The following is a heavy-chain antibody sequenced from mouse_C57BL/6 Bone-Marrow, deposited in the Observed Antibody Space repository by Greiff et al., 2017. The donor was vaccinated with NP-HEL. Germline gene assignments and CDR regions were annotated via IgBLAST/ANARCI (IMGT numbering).Heavy chain of an antibody. CDR2: IDPEDGET. J-gene: IGHJ1*03. Sequence: EVMLVESGAELVKPGASVKLSRTASGFNIKDYYMHWVKQRTEQGLEWIGRIDPEDGETKYAPKFQGKATITADTSSNTAYLQLSSLTSEDTAVYYCARSYGSSSWYFDVWGTGTTVTVSS. CDR1: GFNIKDYY. D-gene: IGHD1-1*01. V-gene: IGHV14-2*01. CDR3: ARSYGSSSWYFDV.